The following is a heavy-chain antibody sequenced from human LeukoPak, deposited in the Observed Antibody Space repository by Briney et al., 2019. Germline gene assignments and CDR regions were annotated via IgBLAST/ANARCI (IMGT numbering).Heavy chain of an antibody. J-gene: IGHJ6*03. CDR3: ARGRGTNYYYYYMDV. CDR2: ISGSSSYI. Sequence: AGGSLRLSCAASGFTFSSYSMNWVRQAPGKGLEWVSSISGSSSYIYYADSVKGRFTISRDNAKNSLYLQMNSLRAEDTAVYYCARGRGTNYYYYYMDVWGKGTTVTVSS. V-gene: IGHV3-21*01. CDR1: GFTFSSYS. D-gene: IGHD3-10*01.